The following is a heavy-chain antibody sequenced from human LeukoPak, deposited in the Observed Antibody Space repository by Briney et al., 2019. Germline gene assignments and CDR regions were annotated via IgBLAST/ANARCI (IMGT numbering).Heavy chain of an antibody. CDR2: INPSGGST. V-gene: IGHV1-46*01. Sequence: ASVKVSCKASGYTFTSYYMHWVRQAPGQGLEWMGIINPSGGSTSYALKFQGRVTMTRDTSTSTVYMELSSLRSEDTAVYYCARVRSIAARHKLYYGMDVWGQGTTVTVSS. J-gene: IGHJ6*02. D-gene: IGHD6-6*01. CDR1: GYTFTSYY. CDR3: ARVRSIAARHKLYYGMDV.